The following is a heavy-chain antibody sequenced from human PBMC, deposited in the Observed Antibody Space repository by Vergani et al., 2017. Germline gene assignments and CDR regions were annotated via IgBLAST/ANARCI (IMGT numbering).Heavy chain of an antibody. Sequence: EVKLVESGGGLVQPGGSLRLSCAASGFTFSSYEMNWVRQAPGKGLEWVSYISSSGGSTYYADSVKGRFTISRDNSKNTLYLQMNSLRAEDTAVYYCAKLADYYGSGSYRNWFDPWGQGTLVTVSS. V-gene: IGHV3-48*03. CDR1: GFTFSSYE. CDR3: AKLADYYGSGSYRNWFDP. J-gene: IGHJ5*02. CDR2: ISSSGGST. D-gene: IGHD3-10*01.